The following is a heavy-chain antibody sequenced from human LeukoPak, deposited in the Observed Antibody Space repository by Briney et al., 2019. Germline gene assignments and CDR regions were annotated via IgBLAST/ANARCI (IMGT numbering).Heavy chain of an antibody. J-gene: IGHJ4*02. CDR1: GGSFSGYY. CDR3: ARGGARYCSSTSCPLLDY. D-gene: IGHD2-2*01. V-gene: IGHV4-34*01. Sequence: SETLSLTCAVYGGSFSGYYWSWISQPPGKGLEWIGEINHSGSTNYNPSLKSRVTISVDTSKNQFSLKLSSVTAADTAVYYCARGGARYCSSTSCPLLDYWGQGTLVTVSS. CDR2: INHSGST.